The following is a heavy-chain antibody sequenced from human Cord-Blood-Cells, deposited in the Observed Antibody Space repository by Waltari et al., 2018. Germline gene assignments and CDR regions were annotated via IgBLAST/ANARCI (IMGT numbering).Heavy chain of an antibody. J-gene: IGHJ3*02. Sequence: QVQLVQSGAEVKKPGASVKVSCKVSGYTLTELSMHWVRQAPGKGLEWMGGFGHEDGETIYAQKCQGRVTMTEDTSTDTAYMELSSLRSEDTAVYYCATAGDYGGNSVFAFDIWGQGTMVTVSS. D-gene: IGHD4-17*01. CDR2: FGHEDGET. CDR3: ATAGDYGGNSVFAFDI. V-gene: IGHV1-24*01. CDR1: GYTLTELS.